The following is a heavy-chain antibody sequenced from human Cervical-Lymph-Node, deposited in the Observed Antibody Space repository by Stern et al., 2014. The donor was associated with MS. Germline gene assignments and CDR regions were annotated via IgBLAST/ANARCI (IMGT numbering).Heavy chain of an antibody. CDR2: IWYDGSKK. V-gene: IGHV3-33*01. Sequence: VQLVESGGGVVQPGRSLRLSCAASGFTFSSYGMHWVRQAPGKGLEWVAVIWYDGSKKYYADSVKGRFTISRDDSKNTLYLQMNSLRAEDMAVYYCARDYSYGTFDYWGQGTLVTVSS. J-gene: IGHJ4*02. D-gene: IGHD5-18*01. CDR3: ARDYSYGTFDY. CDR1: GFTFSSYG.